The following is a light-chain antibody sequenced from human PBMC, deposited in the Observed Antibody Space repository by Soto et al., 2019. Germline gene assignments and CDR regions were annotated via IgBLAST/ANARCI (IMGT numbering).Light chain of an antibody. V-gene: IGLV2-8*01. CDR3: SSYAGSNLGV. CDR2: EVS. Sequence: QSALTQPPSASGSPGQSVTISCTGTSSDVGGYNYVSWDQQHPGKAPKLMIYEVSKRPSGVPDRFSGSKSGNTASLTVSGLQAEDEADYYCSSYAGSNLGVFGGGTKLTVL. CDR1: SSDVGGYNY. J-gene: IGLJ3*02.